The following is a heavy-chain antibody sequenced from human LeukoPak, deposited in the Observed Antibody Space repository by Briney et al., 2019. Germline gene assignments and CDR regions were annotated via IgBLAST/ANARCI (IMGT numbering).Heavy chain of an antibody. Sequence: SETLSLTCTVSGSSINNNFWTWIRQPPGKGLEWIGYIYSSGSANYNPSIKSRVIISGDTSKNQISLKLTSVTAADTAVYFCARHRYYYDTWGRGTLVTVSS. CDR1: GSSINNNF. CDR2: IYSSGSA. J-gene: IGHJ4*01. V-gene: IGHV4-59*08. D-gene: IGHD3-22*01. CDR3: ARHRYYYDT.